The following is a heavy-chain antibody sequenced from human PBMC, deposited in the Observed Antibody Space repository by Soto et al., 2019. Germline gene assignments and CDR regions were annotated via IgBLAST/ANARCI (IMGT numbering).Heavy chain of an antibody. J-gene: IGHJ5*02. CDR1: AYTFTSYG. D-gene: IGHD3-10*01. CDR3: ALHYGSGSYRFAP. Sequence: QVQLVQSGPEVKKPGASVKGSCKASAYTFTSYGITWVRQAPGQGLDWMGWISAYNGNTNYAQKFQGRVTMATDTSTSTAYMELRSLTSDDTAVYYCALHYGSGSYRFAPWGQGTLVTVSS. CDR2: ISAYNGNT. V-gene: IGHV1-18*01.